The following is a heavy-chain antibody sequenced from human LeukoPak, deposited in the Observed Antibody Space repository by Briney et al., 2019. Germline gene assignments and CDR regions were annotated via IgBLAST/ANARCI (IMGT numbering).Heavy chain of an antibody. CDR2: INPNSGDT. D-gene: IGHD5-12*01. Sequence: PEASVKVSCKASGYTLTGYYMHWLRQAPGQGLVWMGWINPNSGDTNYAQKFQGRVTMTRDTSINTAYMELSRLTSDDTAVYYCAKNPYEYYFDYWGQGTLVTVSS. V-gene: IGHV1-2*02. J-gene: IGHJ4*02. CDR3: AKNPYEYYFDY. CDR1: GYTLTGYY.